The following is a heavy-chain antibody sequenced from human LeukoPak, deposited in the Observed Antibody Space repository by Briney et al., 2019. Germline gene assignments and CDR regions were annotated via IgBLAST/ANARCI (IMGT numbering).Heavy chain of an antibody. V-gene: IGHV1-46*01. Sequence: ASVKVSCKASGYTLTSYFMHWVRQAPGQGLEWMGIINPSGGNTGYAQKFQGRLSMTRDTSTNTVYMVLRSLRSEDTAVYYCARGVSSEFDYWGQGTLVTVSS. CDR2: INPSGGNT. J-gene: IGHJ4*02. D-gene: IGHD6-6*01. CDR1: GYTLTSYF. CDR3: ARGVSSEFDY.